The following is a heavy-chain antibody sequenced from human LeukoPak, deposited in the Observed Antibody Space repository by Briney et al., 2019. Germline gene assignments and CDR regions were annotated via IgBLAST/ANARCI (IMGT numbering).Heavy chain of an antibody. J-gene: IGHJ4*02. V-gene: IGHV3-23*01. CDR3: AKSYSGTYRSLDY. D-gene: IGHD1-26*01. Sequence: PGASLRLSCAASGFSFNTYSMNWVRQAPGKELEWVSSFLTGGGTYYADSVKGRFTISRDDSKNTLYLQMNSLRAEDTAIYYCAKSYSGTYRSLDYWGQGTLVAVSS. CDR2: FLTGGGT. CDR1: GFSFNTYS.